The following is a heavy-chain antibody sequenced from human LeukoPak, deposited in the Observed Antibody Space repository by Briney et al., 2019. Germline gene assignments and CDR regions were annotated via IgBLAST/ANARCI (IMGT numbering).Heavy chain of an antibody. CDR1: GFTFSSYG. CDR2: ISSNGGST. J-gene: IGHJ4*02. D-gene: IGHD4-23*01. V-gene: IGHV3-64*01. Sequence: GGSLRLSCAASGFTFSSYGMHWVRQAPGKGLEYVSAISSNGGSTYYANSVKGRFTISRDNSKNTLYLQMGSLRAEDMAVYYCARSVEGMYYFDYWGQGTLVTVSS. CDR3: ARSVEGMYYFDY.